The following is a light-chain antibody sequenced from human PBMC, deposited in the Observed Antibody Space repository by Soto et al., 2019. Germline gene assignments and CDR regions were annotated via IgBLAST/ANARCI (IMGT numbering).Light chain of an antibody. Sequence: QSVLTQPASVAGSPGQSITISCTGTSSDVGGYNYVSWYQQHPGKAPKLMIYDVSNRPSGVSNRSSGSKSGNTASLTISGLQAEDEADYYCSSYTSSSTVVFGGVIKLTVL. CDR2: DVS. V-gene: IGLV2-14*01. CDR1: SSDVGGYNY. J-gene: IGLJ2*01. CDR3: SSYTSSSTVV.